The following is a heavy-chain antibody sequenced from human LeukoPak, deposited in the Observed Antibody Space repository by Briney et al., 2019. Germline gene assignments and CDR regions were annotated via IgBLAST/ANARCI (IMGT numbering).Heavy chain of an antibody. CDR2: ISSSSTIK. CDR1: GFSFSSYS. CDR3: AGTDSGSYSRWFDY. D-gene: IGHD1-26*01. J-gene: IGHJ4*02. Sequence: PGGSLRLSCAASGFSFSSYSMKWVRQAPGKGLEWVSYISSSSTIKYYADSVKGRFTVSRDNAKNSLYLQMNSLRAEDTAVYYCAGTDSGSYSRWFDYWDQGTLVTVSS. V-gene: IGHV3-48*01.